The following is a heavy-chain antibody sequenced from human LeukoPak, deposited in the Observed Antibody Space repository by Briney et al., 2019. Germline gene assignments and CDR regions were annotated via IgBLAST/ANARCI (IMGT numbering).Heavy chain of an antibody. CDR3: SVKKTVSSHSYNCYILTGPHAFDI. CDR1: GGTFSSYA. D-gene: IGHD3-9*01. J-gene: IGHJ3*02. CDR2: IIPILGIA. V-gene: IGHV1-69*04. Sequence: SVKVSCNASGGTFSSYAISWVRQPPRQGIEWMGRIIPILGIANYAQKFQSRVTITADKSTSTAYTELSSLGSEEEAADYYSVKKTVSSHSYNCYILTGPHAFDIWGQGTMVSVSS.